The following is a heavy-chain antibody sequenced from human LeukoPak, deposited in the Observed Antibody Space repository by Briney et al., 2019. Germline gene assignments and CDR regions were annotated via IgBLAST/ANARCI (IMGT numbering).Heavy chain of an antibody. J-gene: IGHJ4*02. CDR1: GGSISSSSYY. D-gene: IGHD6-19*01. CDR2: IYYSGST. CDR3: ARDKESNKQWLDKGGFDY. Sequence: SETLSLTCTVSGGSISSSSYYWGWIRQPPGKGLEWTGSIYYSGSTNYNPSLKSRVTISVDKSKNQFSLKLSSVTAADTAVYYCARDKESNKQWLDKGGFDYWGQGTLVTVSS. V-gene: IGHV4-39*07.